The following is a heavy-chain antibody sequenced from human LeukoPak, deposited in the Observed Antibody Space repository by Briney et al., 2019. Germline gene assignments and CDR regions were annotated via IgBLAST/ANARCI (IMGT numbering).Heavy chain of an antibody. V-gene: IGHV4-59*01. CDR3: AARGSRYSSGLDY. Sequence: SETLSLTCTVSGGSISSYYWSWIRQPPGKGLEWIGYIYHSGSTNYNPSLKSRVTISVDTSKNQFSLKLSSVTAADTAVYYCAARGSRYSSGLDYWGQGTLVTVSS. D-gene: IGHD6-19*01. CDR2: IYHSGST. J-gene: IGHJ4*02. CDR1: GGSISSYY.